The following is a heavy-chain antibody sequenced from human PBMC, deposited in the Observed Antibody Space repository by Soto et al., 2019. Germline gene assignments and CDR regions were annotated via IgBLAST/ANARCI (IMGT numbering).Heavy chain of an antibody. J-gene: IGHJ4*02. CDR1: GGSISSGGYY. Sequence: QVQLQESGPGLVKPSQTLSLTCTVSGGSISSGGYYWSWIRQHPGKGLEWIGYIYYSGSTYYNPCVQSRVTISVDTSKNQFSLKLSSVTAADTAVYYCARATTCYGDYDHIFDYWGQGTLVTVSS. D-gene: IGHD4-17*01. CDR2: IYYSGST. CDR3: ARATTCYGDYDHIFDY. V-gene: IGHV4-31*03.